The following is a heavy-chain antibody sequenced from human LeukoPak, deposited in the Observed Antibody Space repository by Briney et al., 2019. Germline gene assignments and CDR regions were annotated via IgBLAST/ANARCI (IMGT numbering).Heavy chain of an antibody. D-gene: IGHD3-10*01. CDR3: ARDADNVLLWFGELYN. CDR2: IPYDGSNK. V-gene: IGHV3-30-3*01. J-gene: IGHJ4*02. Sequence: GRSLRLSCAASGFTFSSYAMHWVRQAPGKGLEWVAVIPYDGSNKYYADSVKGRFTISRDNSKNTLYLQMNSLRAEDTAVYYCARDADNVLLWFGELYNWGQGTLVTVSS. CDR1: GFTFSSYA.